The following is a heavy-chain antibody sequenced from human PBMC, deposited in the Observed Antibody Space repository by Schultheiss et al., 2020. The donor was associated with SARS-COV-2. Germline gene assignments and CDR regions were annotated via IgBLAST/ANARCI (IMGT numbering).Heavy chain of an antibody. Sequence: SQTLSLTCAVYGGSFSGYYWSWIRQPAGKGLEWIGEINHSGSTNYNPSLKSRVTISVDTSKNQFSLKLSSVTAADTAVYYCARAGAAARPFDYWGQGTLVTVSS. V-gene: IGHV4-34*01. D-gene: IGHD6-13*01. CDR1: GGSFSGYY. CDR2: INHSGST. J-gene: IGHJ4*02. CDR3: ARAGAAARPFDY.